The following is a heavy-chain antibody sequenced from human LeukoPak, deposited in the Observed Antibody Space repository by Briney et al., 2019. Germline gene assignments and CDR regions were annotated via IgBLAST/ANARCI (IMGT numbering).Heavy chain of an antibody. CDR1: GGSISSYY. D-gene: IGHD3-10*01. CDR3: ARDDGSGSYLGY. V-gene: IGHV4-59*12. CDR2: IYHSGST. J-gene: IGHJ4*02. Sequence: SETLSLTCTVSGGSISSYYWSWIRQPPGKGLEWIGYIYHSGSTYYNPSLKSRVTISVDRSKNQFSLKLSSVTAADTAVYYCARDDGSGSYLGYWGQGTLVTVSS.